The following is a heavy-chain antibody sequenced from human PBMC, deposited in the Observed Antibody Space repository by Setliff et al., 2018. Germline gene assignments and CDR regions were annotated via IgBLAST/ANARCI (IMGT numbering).Heavy chain of an antibody. CDR3: VRGSAYSSGSFDC. CDR2: INQGGGAQ. D-gene: IGHD3-22*01. V-gene: IGHV3-7*01. J-gene: IGHJ4*02. CDR1: GFTFSSLW. Sequence: GGSLRLSCAASGFTFSSLWMSWVRQAPGKGLEWVANINQGGGAQFYVDSVKGRFTISRDNAKNSLYLQMSSLRAEDTAMYYCVRGSAYSSGSFDCWGQGTLVTVSS.